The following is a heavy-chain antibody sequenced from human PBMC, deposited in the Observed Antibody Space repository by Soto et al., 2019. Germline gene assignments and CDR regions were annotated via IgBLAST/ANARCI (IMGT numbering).Heavy chain of an antibody. D-gene: IGHD2-2*01. CDR2: IRYDGSNI. J-gene: IGHJ4*02. Sequence: QVQLVESGGGVVQPGRSLRLSCAASASIFRGHGMHWVRQAPGKGLEWVAIIRYDGSNINYADSVMGRFTISRDNSKNMLELDMKSLRVDDAAIYYCASEGIGRTVFRGDFDYLGQGTLVTGSS. CDR1: ASIFRGHG. CDR3: ASEGIGRTVFRGDFDY. V-gene: IGHV3-33*01.